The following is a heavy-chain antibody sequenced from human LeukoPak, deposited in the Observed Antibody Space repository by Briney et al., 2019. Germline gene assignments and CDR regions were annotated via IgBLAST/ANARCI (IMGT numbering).Heavy chain of an antibody. V-gene: IGHV3-73*01. CDR1: GFTFSGSA. D-gene: IGHD4-17*01. CDR3: TRVSDYPDY. J-gene: IGHJ4*02. Sequence: GGSLRLSCAAPGFTFSGSAMHWVRQASGKGLEWVGRIRSKANSYATAYAASVKGRFTISRDDSKNTAYLQMNSLKTEDTAVYYCTRVSDYPDYWGQGTLVTVSS. CDR2: IRSKANSYAT.